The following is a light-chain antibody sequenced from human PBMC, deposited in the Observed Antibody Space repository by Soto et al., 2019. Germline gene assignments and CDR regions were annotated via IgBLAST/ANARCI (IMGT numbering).Light chain of an antibody. CDR1: SSNIGAGYD. CDR2: GNS. Sequence: QAVVTQRPSVSGAPGQRVTISCTGSSSNIGAGYDVHWYQQLPGTAPKLLIYGNSNRPSGVPDRFSGSKSGTSASLAITGLQAEDEADYYCQSYDSSLSGVVFGGGTQLTVL. V-gene: IGLV1-40*01. J-gene: IGLJ2*01. CDR3: QSYDSSLSGVV.